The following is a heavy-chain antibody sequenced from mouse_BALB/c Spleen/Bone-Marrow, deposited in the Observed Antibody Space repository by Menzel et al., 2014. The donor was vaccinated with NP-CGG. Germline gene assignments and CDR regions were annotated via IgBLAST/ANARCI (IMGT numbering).Heavy chain of an antibody. D-gene: IGHD2-3*01. J-gene: IGHJ4*01. CDR2: IRNKANGYTT. V-gene: IGHV7-3*02. CDR1: GFTFTDYY. CDR3: ARYDGYSDNAMDY. Sequence: EVQLVESGGGLVQPGSSLRLSCATSGFTFTDYYMNWVRRPPGKALEWLGFIRNKANGYTTEFSASVKGRLTISRDNSQSILYLQMNTLRAEDSATYYCARYDGYSDNAMDYWGQGTSVTVSS.